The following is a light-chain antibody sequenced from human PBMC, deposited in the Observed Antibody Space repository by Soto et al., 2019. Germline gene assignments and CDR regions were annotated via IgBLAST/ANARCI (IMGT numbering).Light chain of an antibody. Sequence: DIQMTQSPTSLSASVGDRVTITCRASQGIRNFVAWYQQKPGKAPKLLIYAASTLQSGVPSRFSGSGSGTDFALTINSLQPEDVATYSCQKYSSVPVFGPGTKVHIK. CDR3: QKYSSVPV. CDR2: AAS. J-gene: IGKJ3*01. CDR1: QGIRNF. V-gene: IGKV1-27*01.